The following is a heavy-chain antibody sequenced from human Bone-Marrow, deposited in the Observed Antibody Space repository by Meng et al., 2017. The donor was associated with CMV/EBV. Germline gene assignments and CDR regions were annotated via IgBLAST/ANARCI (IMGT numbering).Heavy chain of an antibody. CDR1: GYSFTSYW. D-gene: IGHD3-22*01. CDR3: ARRGYYYDSSGYVRSYDAFDI. Sequence: GESLKISWKGSGYSFTSYWIGWVRQMPGKGLEWMGIIYPGDSDTRYSPSFQGQVTISADKSISTAYLQWSSLKASDTAMYYCARRGYYYDSSGYVRSYDAFDIWGQGTMVTVSS. J-gene: IGHJ3*02. CDR2: IYPGDSDT. V-gene: IGHV5-51*01.